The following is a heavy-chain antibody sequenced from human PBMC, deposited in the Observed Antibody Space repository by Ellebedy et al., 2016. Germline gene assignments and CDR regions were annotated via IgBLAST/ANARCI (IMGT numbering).Heavy chain of an antibody. Sequence: SETLSLXXTVSGGSISGYYWSWIRRPPGKGLQWIGYTYYTGITKYDPSFQTRVTMSVDASKNQCSLSLTSVNAADSAVYYCARLNRLQLITTYYYHSMDVWGQGITVTVSS. J-gene: IGHJ6*02. CDR2: TYYTGIT. CDR3: ARLNRLQLITTYYYHSMDV. D-gene: IGHD1-1*01. V-gene: IGHV4-59*01. CDR1: GGSISGYY.